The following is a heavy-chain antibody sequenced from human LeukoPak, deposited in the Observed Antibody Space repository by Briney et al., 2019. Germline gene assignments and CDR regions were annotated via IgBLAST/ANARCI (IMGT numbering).Heavy chain of an antibody. V-gene: IGHV3-30-3*01. CDR1: GXIFSSYA. J-gene: IGHJ4*02. Sequence: GGSLRLSCEASGXIFSSYALHWVRQVPGVGLEWVAVISYDGTNKYYADSVKGRFTISRDNSKNTLSLQMNSLRGDDTAVFYCARDPGLGYRSGWYQDYFDYWGQGTLVTVSS. CDR2: ISYDGTNK. CDR3: ARDPGLGYRSGWYQDYFDY. D-gene: IGHD6-19*01.